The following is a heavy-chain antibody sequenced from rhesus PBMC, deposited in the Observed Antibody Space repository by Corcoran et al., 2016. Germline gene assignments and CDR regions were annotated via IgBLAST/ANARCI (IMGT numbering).Heavy chain of an antibody. CDR1: GASISSSW. D-gene: IGHD3-3*01. Sequence: QVQLQESGPGLVKPSETLSLACAVSGASISSSWWTWIRPSPGKGLEWIGESDGHYGNTNYTPSLKSRVTISKDASKSHFSLMLNSVTAADTAVYYCARVPLYFLDWVWGQGVLVTVSS. J-gene: IGHJ4*01. CDR3: ARVPLYFLDWV. V-gene: IGHV4-80*01. CDR2: SDGHYGNT.